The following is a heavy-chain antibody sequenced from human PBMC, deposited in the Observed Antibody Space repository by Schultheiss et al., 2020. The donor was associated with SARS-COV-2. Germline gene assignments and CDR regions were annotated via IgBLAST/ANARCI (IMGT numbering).Heavy chain of an antibody. CDR1: GFTFSSYG. CDR2: ISYDGSNK. Sequence: GESLKISCAASGFTFSSYGMHWVRQAPGKGLEWVAVISYDGSNKYYADSVKGRFTISRDNSKNTLYLQMNSLRAEDTAVYYCASGIGSWPDYWGQGTLVTVSS. D-gene: IGHD6-13*01. CDR3: ASGIGSWPDY. J-gene: IGHJ4*02. V-gene: IGHV3-30*03.